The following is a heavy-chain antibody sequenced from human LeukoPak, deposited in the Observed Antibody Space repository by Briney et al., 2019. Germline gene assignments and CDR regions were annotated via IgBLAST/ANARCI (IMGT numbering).Heavy chain of an antibody. J-gene: IGHJ4*02. V-gene: IGHV3-66*01. CDR1: GFTFSRFA. CDR3: AREIAEGSDY. CDR2: IYSGGST. Sequence: PGGSLRLSCAASGFTFSRFATHWVRQAPGKGLEWVSVIYSGGSTYYADSVKGRFTISRDNSKNTLYLQMNSLRAEDTAVYYCAREIAEGSDYWGQGTLVTVSS.